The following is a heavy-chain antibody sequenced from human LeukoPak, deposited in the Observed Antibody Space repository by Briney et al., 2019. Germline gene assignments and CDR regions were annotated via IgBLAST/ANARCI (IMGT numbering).Heavy chain of an antibody. CDR2: IYYSGST. CDR3: AREGGSYRPLDY. V-gene: IGHV4-31*03. D-gene: IGHD3-16*02. J-gene: IGHJ4*02. CDR1: GGSISSGGYY. Sequence: PSETLSLTCTVSGGSISSGGYYWSWIRQHPGKGLEWIGYIYYSGSTYYNPSLKSRVTISVDTSKNQFSLKLSSVTAADTAVYYCAREGGSYRPLDYSGQGTLVTVSS.